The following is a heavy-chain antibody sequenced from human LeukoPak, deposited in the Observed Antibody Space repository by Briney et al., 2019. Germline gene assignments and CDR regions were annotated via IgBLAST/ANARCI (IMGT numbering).Heavy chain of an antibody. D-gene: IGHD3-16*01. Sequence: PGGSLRLSCAASGFTFSTYSMNWVRQAPGKGLEWVSSISSNNRYIYYADSVKGRFTISRDNAKNSLYLQMNSLRAEDTAMYYCSRERRDYYAWGAYGDAVEYWGQGTRVAVSS. J-gene: IGHJ4*02. V-gene: IGHV3-21*01. CDR2: ISSNNRYI. CDR1: GFTFSTYS. CDR3: SRERRDYYAWGAYGDAVEY.